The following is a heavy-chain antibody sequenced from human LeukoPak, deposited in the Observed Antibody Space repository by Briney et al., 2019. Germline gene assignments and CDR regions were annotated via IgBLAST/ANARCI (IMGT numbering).Heavy chain of an antibody. J-gene: IGHJ3*02. CDR3: ASERGGEYYYDSSGRTRDAFDI. CDR2: IYTSGST. V-gene: IGHV4-4*07. Sequence: SETLSLTCTVSGGSISSYYWSWIRQPAGKGLEWIGRIYTSGSTNYNPSLKSRVTISVDTSKNQFSLKLSSVTAADTAVYYCASERGGEYYYDSSGRTRDAFDIWGQGTMVTVSS. D-gene: IGHD3-22*01. CDR1: GGSISSYY.